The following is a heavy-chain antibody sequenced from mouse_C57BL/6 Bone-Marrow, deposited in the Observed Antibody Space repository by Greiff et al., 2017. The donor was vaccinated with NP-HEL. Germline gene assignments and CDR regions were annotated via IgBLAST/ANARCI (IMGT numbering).Heavy chain of an antibody. CDR3: ARMDGRPWFAY. V-gene: IGHV1-69*01. Sequence: QVQLQQPGAELVMPGASVKLSCKASGYTFTSYWMHWVKQRPGQGLEWIGEIDPSDSYPNYNQKFKGKSTLTVDKSSSTAYMQLSSLTSEDSAVYYCARMDGRPWFAYWGQGTLVTVSA. CDR1: GYTFTSYW. CDR2: IDPSDSYP. J-gene: IGHJ3*01.